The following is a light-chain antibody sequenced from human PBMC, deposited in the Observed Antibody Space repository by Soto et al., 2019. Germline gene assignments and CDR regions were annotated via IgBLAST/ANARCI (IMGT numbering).Light chain of an antibody. J-gene: IGKJ3*01. CDR3: QQSYNTAF. Sequence: DIQMTQSPSSLSASVGDRVTITCRASQSISSYLNWYQQKPGKAPKLLIYAASSLQSGVPSRFSGSGSGTDFTLTISSLQPEDFATYYCQQSYNTAFFGPGTKVDIK. CDR1: QSISSY. CDR2: AAS. V-gene: IGKV1-39*01.